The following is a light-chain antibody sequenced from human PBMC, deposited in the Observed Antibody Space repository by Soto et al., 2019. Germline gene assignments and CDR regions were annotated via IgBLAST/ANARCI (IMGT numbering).Light chain of an antibody. V-gene: IGLV1-47*01. Sequence: QSVLTQPPSASGTPGQTVTISCSGSSSNIGSNYEYWYQQLPGTVPQLLIYRNSDRPSGVPDRFSGSKSGTSASLAISGLRSDDEADYYCAAWDDSLSGVVFGGGTKLTVL. CDR3: AAWDDSLSGVV. CDR1: SSNIGSNY. J-gene: IGLJ2*01. CDR2: RNS.